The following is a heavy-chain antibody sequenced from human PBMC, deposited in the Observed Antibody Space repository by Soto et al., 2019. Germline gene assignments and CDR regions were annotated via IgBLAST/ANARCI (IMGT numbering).Heavy chain of an antibody. CDR1: GGSVSSGSYY. Sequence: PSETLSLTCTVSGGSVSSGSYYWSWIRQPPGKGLEWIGYIYYSGSTNYNPSLKSRVTISVDTSKNQFSLKLSSVTAADTAVYYCARVVGYCSGGSCYPGWFDPWGQGTLVTVSS. J-gene: IGHJ5*02. V-gene: IGHV4-61*01. CDR3: ARVVGYCSGGSCYPGWFDP. CDR2: IYYSGST. D-gene: IGHD2-15*01.